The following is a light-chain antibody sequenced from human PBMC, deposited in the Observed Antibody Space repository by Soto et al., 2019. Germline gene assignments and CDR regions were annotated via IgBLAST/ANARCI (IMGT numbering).Light chain of an antibody. CDR1: QSVGRT. J-gene: IGKJ4*01. CDR2: DAS. V-gene: IGKV3D-15*01. Sequence: EIVMTQSPATLSVSPGERATLSCRASQSVGRTLAWFQQKPGQAPRLLIYDASNRATGIPARFSGSGSGTDFTLTISSLQSEDFAVYYCQQYNNWPSLTFGGGTKVDNK. CDR3: QQYNNWPSLT.